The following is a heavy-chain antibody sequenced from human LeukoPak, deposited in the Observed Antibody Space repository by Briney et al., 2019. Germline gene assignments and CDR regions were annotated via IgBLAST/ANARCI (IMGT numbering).Heavy chain of an antibody. D-gene: IGHD3-3*01. J-gene: IGHJ4*02. Sequence: PGRSLRLSCAASGFTFSSYGMHWVRQAPGKGLEWVAVISYDGSNKYYADSVKGRFTISRDNSKNTLYLQMNSLRAEDTAVYYCAKDVWSGYPYYFDYWGQGTLVTVSS. V-gene: IGHV3-30*18. CDR2: ISYDGSNK. CDR3: AKDVWSGYPYYFDY. CDR1: GFTFSSYG.